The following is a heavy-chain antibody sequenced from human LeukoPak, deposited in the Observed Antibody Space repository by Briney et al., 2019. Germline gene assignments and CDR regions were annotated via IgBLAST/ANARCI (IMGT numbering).Heavy chain of an antibody. CDR3: ARAEITGGTFDY. CDR1: GFTFSSYA. J-gene: IGHJ4*02. V-gene: IGHV3-30-3*01. D-gene: IGHD3-16*01. Sequence: GGSLRLSCAASGFTFSSYAMHWVRQAPGKGLEWVAVISYDGSNKYYADSGKGRFTISRDNSKNTLYLQMNSLGADETAVYYCARAEITGGTFDYWGQGTLVTVSS. CDR2: ISYDGSNK.